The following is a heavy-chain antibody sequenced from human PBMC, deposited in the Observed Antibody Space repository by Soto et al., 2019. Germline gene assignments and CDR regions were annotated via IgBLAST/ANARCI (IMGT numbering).Heavy chain of an antibody. Sequence: SETLSLTCAVYGGSVNGYYWNWIRQPPWKGLEWIGEINHTGGTHYNPSLKSRVTMSVDTSKNQFSLRLSSVTAADTAIYYCATRITVFGLLIPPFDPWGQGTQVTVSS. CDR3: ATRITVFGLLIPPFDP. J-gene: IGHJ5*02. CDR2: INHTGGT. V-gene: IGHV4-34*01. CDR1: GGSVNGYY. D-gene: IGHD3-3*01.